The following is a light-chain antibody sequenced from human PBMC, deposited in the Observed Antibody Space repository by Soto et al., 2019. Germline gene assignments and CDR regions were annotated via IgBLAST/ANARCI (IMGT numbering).Light chain of an antibody. Sequence: EIVLTQSPATLSLSPEERATLSCRASRSVSNSLAWYQQKPGQAPRLLISVASNRATGIPARFSGSGSGTDFTLTTSSLEPEDFAIYYWQQRSSWPPWTFGQGTKVEIK. CDR3: QQRSSWPPWT. V-gene: IGKV3-11*01. CDR2: VAS. J-gene: IGKJ1*01. CDR1: RSVSNS.